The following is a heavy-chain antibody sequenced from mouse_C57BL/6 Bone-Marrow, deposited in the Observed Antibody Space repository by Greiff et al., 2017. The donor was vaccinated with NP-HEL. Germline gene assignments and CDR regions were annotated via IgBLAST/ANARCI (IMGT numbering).Heavy chain of an antibody. J-gene: IGHJ3*01. CDR1: GYTFTSYW. D-gene: IGHD4-1*01. CDR2: IDPSDSET. V-gene: IGHV1-52*01. Sequence: VQLQQPGAELVRPGSSVKLSCKASGYTFTSYWMHWVKQRPIQGLEWIGNIDPSDSETHYNQKFKDKATLTVDKSSSTAYMQLSSLTSEASAVYYCARSTGTAWFAYWGQGTLVTVSA. CDR3: ARSTGTAWFAY.